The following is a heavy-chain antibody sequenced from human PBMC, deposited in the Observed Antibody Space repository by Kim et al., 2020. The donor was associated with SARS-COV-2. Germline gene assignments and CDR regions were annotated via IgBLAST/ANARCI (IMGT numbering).Heavy chain of an antibody. CDR2: ISSSSSYI. CDR3: AREGTGIEYYFDY. V-gene: IGHV3-21*01. Sequence: GGSLRLSCAASGFTFSSYSMNWVRQAPGKGLEWVSSISSSSSYIYYADSVKGRFTISRDNAKNSPYLQMNSLIAEDTAVYYCAREGTGIEYYFDYWGQGTLVTVSS. J-gene: IGHJ4*02. CDR1: GFTFSSYS. D-gene: IGHD1-1*01.